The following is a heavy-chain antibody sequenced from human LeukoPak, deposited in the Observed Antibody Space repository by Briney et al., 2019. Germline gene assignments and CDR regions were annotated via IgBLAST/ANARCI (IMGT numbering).Heavy chain of an antibody. CDR2: ISWNSGSI. J-gene: IGHJ4*02. D-gene: IGHD3-22*01. CDR1: GFTFSSYA. Sequence: PGGSLRLSCAASGFTFSSYAMSWVRQAPGKGLEWVSGISWNSGSIGYADSVKGRFTISRDNAKNSLYLQMNSLRAEDTALYYCAKGSPYYYDSYFDYWGQGTLVTVSS. CDR3: AKGSPYYYDSYFDY. V-gene: IGHV3-9*01.